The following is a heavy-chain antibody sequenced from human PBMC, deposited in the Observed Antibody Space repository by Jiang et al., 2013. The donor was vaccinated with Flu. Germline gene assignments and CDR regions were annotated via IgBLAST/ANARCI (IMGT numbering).Heavy chain of an antibody. Sequence: SGAEVKKPGASVKVSCKASGYTFTSYYMHWVRQAPGQGVEWMGSNQPYVVVAQATHRSSRARVTMTRDTSTSTVYMELSSLRSEDTAVYYCARDDSSGYYSVYWGRGTVGHRLL. CDR1: GYTFTSYY. J-gene: IGHJ4*01. D-gene: IGHD3-22*01. V-gene: IGHV1-46*01. CDR3: ARDDSSGYYSVY. CDR2: QPYVVVA.